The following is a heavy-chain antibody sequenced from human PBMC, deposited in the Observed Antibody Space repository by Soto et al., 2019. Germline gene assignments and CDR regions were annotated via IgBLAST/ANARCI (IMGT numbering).Heavy chain of an antibody. CDR3: ARLMCIAARPMYYFDY. J-gene: IGHJ4*02. D-gene: IGHD6-6*01. V-gene: IGHV4-30-4*01. Sequence: SETLSLTCTVSGGSINSGDYYWGWIRQPPGRGLEWIGYIYYSGGTYYNPSLKSRLTISVDTSKNRFSLRLSSVTAADTAVYYCARLMCIAARPMYYFDYWGQGTLVTVSS. CDR2: IYYSGGT. CDR1: GGSINSGDYY.